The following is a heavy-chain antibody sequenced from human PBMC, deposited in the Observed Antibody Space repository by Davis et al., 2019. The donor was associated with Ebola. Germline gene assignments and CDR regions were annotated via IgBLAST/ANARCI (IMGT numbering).Heavy chain of an antibody. CDR1: GFTFQNAW. CDR2: IYSGGST. CDR3: ASTMRLHLGETYDY. J-gene: IGHJ4*02. Sequence: GESLKISCAASGFTFQNAWMNWVRQAPGKGLEWVSVIYSGGSTYYADSVKGRFTISRDNSKNTLYLQMNSLRAEDTAVYYCASTMRLHLGETYDYWGQGTLVTVSS. D-gene: IGHD3-16*01. V-gene: IGHV3-53*01.